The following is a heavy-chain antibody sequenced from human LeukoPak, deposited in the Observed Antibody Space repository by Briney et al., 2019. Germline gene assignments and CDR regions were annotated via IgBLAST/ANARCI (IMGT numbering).Heavy chain of an antibody. V-gene: IGHV3-48*02. J-gene: IGHJ6*02. CDR3: AKVTRGGYGMDV. D-gene: IGHD3-10*01. Sequence: PGGSLRLSCAASGFTFSSFGMNWVRQAPGKGLEWVSYISDSSSLTYYADSVKGRFTISRDNAKNSLSLQLNSLRDEDTAVYFCAKVTRGGYGMDVWGQGTTVTVSS. CDR1: GFTFSSFG. CDR2: ISDSSSLT.